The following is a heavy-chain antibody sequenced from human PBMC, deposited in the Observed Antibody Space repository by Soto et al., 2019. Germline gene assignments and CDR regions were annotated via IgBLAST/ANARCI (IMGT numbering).Heavy chain of an antibody. CDR1: GGTFSSYT. CDR3: ARDRDGSYYYYYMDV. CDR2: IIPILGIA. J-gene: IGHJ6*03. Sequence: GASVKVSCKASGGTFSSYTISWVRQAPGQGLEWMGRIIPILGIANYAQKFQGRVTITADKSTSTAYMELSSLRSEDTAVYYCARDRDGSYYYYYMDVWGKGTTVTVSS. V-gene: IGHV1-69*02.